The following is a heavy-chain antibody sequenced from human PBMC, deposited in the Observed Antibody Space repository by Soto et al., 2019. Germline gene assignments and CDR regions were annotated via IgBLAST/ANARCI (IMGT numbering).Heavy chain of an antibody. D-gene: IGHD3-10*01. V-gene: IGHV1-69*01. Sequence: KVSCKASGGTFSSYAISWVRQAPGQGLEWMGGIIPIFGTANYAQKFQGRVTITADESTSTAYRELSSLISEDTAVYYCGREWRDVGEFPSAFYLWGQGTMVTVSS. CDR1: GGTFSSYA. CDR2: IIPIFGTA. CDR3: GREWRDVGEFPSAFYL. J-gene: IGHJ3*01.